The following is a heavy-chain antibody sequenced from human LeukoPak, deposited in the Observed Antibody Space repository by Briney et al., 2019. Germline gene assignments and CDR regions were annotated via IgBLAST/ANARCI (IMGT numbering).Heavy chain of an antibody. Sequence: SETLSLTYTVSGGSISSSSYYWGWIRQPPGKGLEWIGSIYYSGSTYYNPSLKSRVTISVDTSKNQFSLKLSSVTAADTAVYYCAREDSSSADYWGQGTLVTVSS. D-gene: IGHD6-6*01. CDR3: AREDSSSADY. V-gene: IGHV4-39*07. CDR1: GGSISSSSYY. CDR2: IYYSGST. J-gene: IGHJ4*02.